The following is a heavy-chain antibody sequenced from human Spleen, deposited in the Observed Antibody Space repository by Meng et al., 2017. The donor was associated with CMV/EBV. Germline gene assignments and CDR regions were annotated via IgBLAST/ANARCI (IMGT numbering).Heavy chain of an antibody. J-gene: IGHJ4*02. Sequence: ASVKVSCKASGYTFTGYYMHWVRQAPGQGLEWMGWISAYNGNTNYAQKLQGRVTMTTDTSTSTAYMELRSLRSDDTAVYYCARRKYGSGSSGPDYWGQGTLVTVSS. D-gene: IGHD3-10*01. V-gene: IGHV1-18*04. CDR3: ARRKYGSGSSGPDY. CDR2: ISAYNGNT. CDR1: GYTFTGYY.